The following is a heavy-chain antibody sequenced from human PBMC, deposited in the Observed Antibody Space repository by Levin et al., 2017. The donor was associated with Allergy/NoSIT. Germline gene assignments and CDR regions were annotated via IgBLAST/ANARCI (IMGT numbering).Heavy chain of an antibody. CDR3: ARGRGYYDSSGYYKPYGMDV. Sequence: GESLKISCKASGYTFTSYDINWVRQATGQGLEWMGWMNPNSGNTGYAQKFQGRVTMTRNTSISTAYMELSSLRSEDTAVYYCARGRGYYDSSGYYKPYGMDVWGQGTTVTVSS. V-gene: IGHV1-8*01. CDR2: MNPNSGNT. J-gene: IGHJ6*02. D-gene: IGHD3-22*01. CDR1: GYTFTSYD.